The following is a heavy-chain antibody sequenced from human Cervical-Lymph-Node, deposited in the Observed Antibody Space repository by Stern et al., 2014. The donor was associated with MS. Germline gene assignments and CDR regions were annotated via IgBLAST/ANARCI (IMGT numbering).Heavy chain of an antibody. CDR1: GFAFSSFG. CDR3: AKPSLNLRSVFES. V-gene: IGHV3-30*18. J-gene: IGHJ4*02. D-gene: IGHD3-3*01. Sequence: VQLVESGGGVVQPGRSLRLSCSASGFAFSSFGMHWVRQSPGKGLEWEAVISHDGKNHFYADSGKGRFTLSRDNSKNTLYLQLNSLRPDDTAVYYCAKPSLNLRSVFESWGQGSLVTVSS. CDR2: ISHDGKNH.